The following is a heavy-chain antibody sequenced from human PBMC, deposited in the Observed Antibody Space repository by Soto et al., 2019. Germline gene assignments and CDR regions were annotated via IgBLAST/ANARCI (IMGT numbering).Heavy chain of an antibody. V-gene: IGHV4-59*01. Sequence: SETLSLTCTVSGDSITNYYWSWIRQPPGKGLEWVGNIYYTGSTNYNPTLKSRVTISIDTSKNQFSLRLSSVTAEDTAVYYCARDSRVPTWGQGTLVTVSS. CDR2: IYYTGST. CDR1: GDSITNYY. CDR3: ARDSRVPT. J-gene: IGHJ5*02.